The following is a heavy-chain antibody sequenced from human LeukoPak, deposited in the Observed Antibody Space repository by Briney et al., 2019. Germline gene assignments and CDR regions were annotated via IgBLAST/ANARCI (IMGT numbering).Heavy chain of an antibody. CDR1: GGSIRSSTYY. CDR2: IYYSGYT. CDR3: ARLPDYYSRHGAPG. Sequence: SETLSLTCTVSGGSIRSSTYYWGWIRQPPGKGLEWIGSIYYSGYTYQNPSLESRVTISVDTSKNQFSLKLSSVTAADTAVYYCARLPDYYSRHGAPGWGQGTMVADSS. V-gene: IGHV4-39*01. J-gene: IGHJ4*02. D-gene: IGHD3-10*01.